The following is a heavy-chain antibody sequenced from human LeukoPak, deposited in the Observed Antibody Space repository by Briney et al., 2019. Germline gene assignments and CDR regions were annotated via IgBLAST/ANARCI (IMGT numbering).Heavy chain of an antibody. Sequence: ASVKVSCKASGYTFTGHYLHWVRQAPGQGLEWMGWLNPNTGDTLYIQKFQGRVTMTGDTSISTAYMGLSRLMSDDTAVYYCARIGLKTTGYYRLDYWGQGTLVTVSS. V-gene: IGHV1-2*02. J-gene: IGHJ4*02. CDR1: GYTFTGHY. CDR2: LNPNTGDT. CDR3: ARIGLKTTGYYRLDY. D-gene: IGHD3-9*01.